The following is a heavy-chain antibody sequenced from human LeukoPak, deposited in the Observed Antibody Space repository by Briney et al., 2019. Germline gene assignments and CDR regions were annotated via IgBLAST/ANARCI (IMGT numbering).Heavy chain of an antibody. V-gene: IGHV4-59*01. CDR3: ARDARDGYNRLKKGAFDI. Sequence: SETLSLTCTVSGGSISSYYWSWIRQPPGKGLEWIGYIYYSGSTNYNPSLKSRVTISVDTSKNQFSLKLSSVAAADTAVYYCARDARDGYNRLKKGAFDIWGQGTMVTVSS. CDR2: IYYSGST. J-gene: IGHJ3*02. CDR1: GGSISSYY. D-gene: IGHD5-24*01.